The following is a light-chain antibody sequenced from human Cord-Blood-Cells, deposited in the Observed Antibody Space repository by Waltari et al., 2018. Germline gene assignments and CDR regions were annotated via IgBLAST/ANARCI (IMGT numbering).Light chain of an antibody. Sequence: QAGLTQPPSVSKGLRQTATLTCTGNSNNLGNQAAAWLQQHQGHPPKPLSYRNNNRPSGISERLSASRSGNTASLTITGLQPEDEADYYCSAWDSSLSAWVFGGGTKLTVL. J-gene: IGLJ3*02. V-gene: IGLV10-54*01. CDR3: SAWDSSLSAWV. CDR1: SNNLGNQA. CDR2: RNN.